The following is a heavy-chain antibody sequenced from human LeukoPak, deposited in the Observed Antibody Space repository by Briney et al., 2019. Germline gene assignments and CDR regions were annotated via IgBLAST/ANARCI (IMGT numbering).Heavy chain of an antibody. J-gene: IGHJ5*02. Sequence: GGSLRLSCEASGITFSSYAMSWVRQAPGKGLEWVSSINSDSIWIYYADSVRGRFTISRDNTRNSLYLQMNSLRVEDTAVYYCARDAGGRTQREGWFDPWGQGTQVTVSS. CDR2: INSDSIWI. CDR3: ARDAGGRTQREGWFDP. D-gene: IGHD1-26*01. V-gene: IGHV3-21*01. CDR1: GITFSSYA.